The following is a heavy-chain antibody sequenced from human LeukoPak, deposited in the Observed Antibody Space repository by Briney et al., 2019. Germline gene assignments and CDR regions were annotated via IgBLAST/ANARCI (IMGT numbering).Heavy chain of an antibody. Sequence: SETLSLTCTVSGGSVSSGSYYWSWIRQPPGKGLEWIGYIYYSGSTNYNPSLKSRVTISVDTSKNQFSLKPSSVTAADTAVYYCARSNSVVTTDYWGQGTLVTVSS. CDR1: GGSVSSGSYY. CDR3: ARSNSVVTTDY. J-gene: IGHJ4*02. D-gene: IGHD4-23*01. CDR2: IYYSGST. V-gene: IGHV4-61*01.